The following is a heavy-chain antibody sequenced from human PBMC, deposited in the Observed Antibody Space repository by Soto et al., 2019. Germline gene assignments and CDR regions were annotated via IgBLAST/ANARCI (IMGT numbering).Heavy chain of an antibody. CDR2: IYPGDSDT. Sequence: GESLKISCKGSGYSFTSYWIGWVRQMPGKGLEWMGIIYPGDSDTRYSPSFQGQVTISADKSVSTAYLQWSSLKASDTAMYYCARQEQLSSYGMDVWGQGTTVTVSS. V-gene: IGHV5-51*01. J-gene: IGHJ6*02. CDR3: ARQEQLSSYGMDV. CDR1: GYSFTSYW. D-gene: IGHD6-6*01.